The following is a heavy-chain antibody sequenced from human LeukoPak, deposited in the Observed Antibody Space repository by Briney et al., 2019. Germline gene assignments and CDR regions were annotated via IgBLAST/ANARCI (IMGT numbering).Heavy chain of an antibody. CDR1: GFTFATYA. V-gene: IGHV3-23*01. CDR2: LSGSGIST. J-gene: IGHJ4*02. Sequence: GGSLRLSCAASGFTFATYAMGWVRQAPGKGLEWVAALSGSGISTYYADSVKGRFTISRDNSENALHLQMTGLKAEDTAFYFCAKGRGTGTYYYDYWGRGTLVTVSS. D-gene: IGHD3/OR15-3a*01. CDR3: AKGRGTGTYYYDY.